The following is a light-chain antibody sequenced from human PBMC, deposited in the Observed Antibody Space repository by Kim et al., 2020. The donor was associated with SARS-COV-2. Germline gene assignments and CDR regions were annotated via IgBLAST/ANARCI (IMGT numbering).Light chain of an antibody. CDR3: AAWDDRLNGPV. CDR2: SNN. Sequence: ELTQPPSASGTPGQRVTISCSGSSSNIGSNTVNWYQQVPGTAPKLLIYSNNQRPSGVPDRFSGSKSGTSASLAISGLQSEDEADYYCAAWDDRLNGPVFGGGTQLTVL. CDR1: SSNIGSNT. J-gene: IGLJ3*02. V-gene: IGLV1-44*01.